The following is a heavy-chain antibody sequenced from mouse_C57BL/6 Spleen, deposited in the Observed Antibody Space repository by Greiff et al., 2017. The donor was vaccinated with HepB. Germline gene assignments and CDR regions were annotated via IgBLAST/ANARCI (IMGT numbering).Heavy chain of an antibody. V-gene: IGHV3-6*01. CDR1: GYSITSGYY. CDR3: AKDPLLDV. CDR2: ISYDGSN. D-gene: IGHD2-1*01. Sequence: EVKLQESGPGLVKPSQSLSLTCSVTGYSITSGYYWNWIRQFPGNKLEWMGYISYDGSNNYNPSLKNRISITRDTSENQFFLKLNSVTTEDTATYYCAKDPLLDVWGTGTTVTVSS. J-gene: IGHJ1*03.